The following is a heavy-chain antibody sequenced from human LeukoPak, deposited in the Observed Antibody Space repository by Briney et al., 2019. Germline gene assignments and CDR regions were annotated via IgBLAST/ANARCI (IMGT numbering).Heavy chain of an antibody. CDR1: GGSISSYY. V-gene: IGHV4-4*07. CDR3: ARDGCSSTSCPMLYPSDAFDI. CDR2: IYTSGST. J-gene: IGHJ3*02. Sequence: SETLSLTCTVSGGSISSYYWSWIRQPAGKGLEWIGRIYTSGSTNYNPSLKSRVTMSVDTSKNQFSLKLSSVTAADTAVYYCARDGCSSTSCPMLYPSDAFDIWGQGTMVTVSS. D-gene: IGHD2-2*01.